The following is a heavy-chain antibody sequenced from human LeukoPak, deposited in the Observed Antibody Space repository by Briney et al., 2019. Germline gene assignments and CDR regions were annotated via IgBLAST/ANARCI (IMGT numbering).Heavy chain of an antibody. V-gene: IGHV4-30-4*01. J-gene: IGHJ5*02. CDR3: ARGRLYYYGSGSYYNPFDP. CDR2: IYYSGST. Sequence: PSQTLSLTCTVSGGSISSGDYYWSWIRQPPGKGLEWIGYIYYSGSTNYNPSLKSRVTISVDTSKNQFSLKLSSVTAADTAVYYCARGRLYYYGSGSYYNPFDPWGQGTLVTVSS. CDR1: GGSISSGDYY. D-gene: IGHD3-10*01.